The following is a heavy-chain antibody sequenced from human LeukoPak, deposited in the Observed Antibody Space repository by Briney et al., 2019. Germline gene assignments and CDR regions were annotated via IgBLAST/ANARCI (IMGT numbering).Heavy chain of an antibody. CDR3: AREDGYCSGGSCLNWFDP. V-gene: IGHV4-31*03. Sequence: SQTLSLTCTVSGGSISSGGYYWSRIRQHPGKGLEWIGYIYYSGSTYYNPSLKSRVTISVDTSKNQFSLKLSSVTAADTAVYYCAREDGYCSGGSCLNWFDPWVQGTLVTVSS. CDR1: GGSISSGGYY. D-gene: IGHD2-15*01. J-gene: IGHJ5*02. CDR2: IYYSGST.